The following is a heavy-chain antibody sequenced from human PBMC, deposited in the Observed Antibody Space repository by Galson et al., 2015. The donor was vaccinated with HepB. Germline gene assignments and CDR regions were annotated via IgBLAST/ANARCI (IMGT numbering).Heavy chain of an antibody. CDR1: AFTFSRYA. J-gene: IGHJ3*02. D-gene: IGHD4-23*01. V-gene: IGHV3-30*04. CDR2: ISYDGSDE. Sequence: SLRLSCAASAFTFSRYAMYWVRQAPGRGLEWLATISYDGSDENYADFVRGRFTISRDNSKNTLYLQMNSLKTEDTAVYYCTTDFRWLRFVGYGGNYRDEDDAFDIWGQGTMVTVSS. CDR3: TTDFRWLRFVGYGGNYRDEDDAFDI.